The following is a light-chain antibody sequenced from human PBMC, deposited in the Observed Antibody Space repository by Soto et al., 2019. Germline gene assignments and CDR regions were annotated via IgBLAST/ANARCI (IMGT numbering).Light chain of an antibody. CDR3: QQYNNRWT. Sequence: DIQMTQSPSTLSASVGDRVTIACRASQSISVWLAWFQQKPGNAPKLMIYKASTLESGVPSRFSGRGSGTEFTLTISSLQPDDSATYYCQQYNNRWTFGQGTKLEI. J-gene: IGKJ1*01. V-gene: IGKV1-5*03. CDR1: QSISVW. CDR2: KAS.